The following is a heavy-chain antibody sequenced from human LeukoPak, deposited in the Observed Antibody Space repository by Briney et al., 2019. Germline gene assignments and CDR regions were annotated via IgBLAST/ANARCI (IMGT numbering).Heavy chain of an antibody. CDR2: IYYSGST. D-gene: IGHD1-1*01. CDR1: GDSISSYY. CDR3: ARHTSMAHFDY. V-gene: IGHV4-59*08. J-gene: IGHJ4*02. Sequence: SETLSLTCNVSGDSISSYYWSWIRQPPGGGLEWVGYIYYSGSTNYTPSLKSRVTISVDTSKSQFSLKLSSVTAADTAVYYCARHTSMAHFDYWGQGTLVTVSS.